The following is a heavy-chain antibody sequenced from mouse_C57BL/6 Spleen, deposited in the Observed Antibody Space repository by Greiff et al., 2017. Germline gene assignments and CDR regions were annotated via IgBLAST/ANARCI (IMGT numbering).Heavy chain of an antibody. CDR3: ASPLLYAGAAMDY. Sequence: VQLQQSGPELVKPGASVKISCKASGYSFTDYNMNWVKQSNGKSLEWIGVINPNYGTTSYNEKFKGKATLTVDQSSSTAYLQLNSLTSEDSAVYYCASPLLYAGAAMDYWGQGTSVTVSS. CDR1: GYSFTDYN. D-gene: IGHD2-3*01. V-gene: IGHV1-39*01. CDR2: INPNYGTT. J-gene: IGHJ4*01.